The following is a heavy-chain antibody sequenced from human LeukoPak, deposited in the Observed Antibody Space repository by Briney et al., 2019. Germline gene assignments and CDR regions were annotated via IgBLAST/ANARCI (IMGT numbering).Heavy chain of an antibody. D-gene: IGHD6-19*01. CDR2: IYYSAST. CDR1: GGSISSNGYY. J-gene: IGHJ4*02. V-gene: IGHV4-31*03. CDR3: ARGLEEWLALYHFDY. Sequence: SQTLSLTCTVSGGSISSNGYYWSWIRQHPGKGLEWIGYIYYSASTYYNPSLKSRVSISVDSSKNQFSLKLSSVTAADTAVYYCARGLEEWLALYHFDYWGQGALVTVSS.